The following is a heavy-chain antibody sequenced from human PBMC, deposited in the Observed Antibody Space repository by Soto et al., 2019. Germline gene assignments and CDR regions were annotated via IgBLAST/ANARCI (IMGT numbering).Heavy chain of an antibody. CDR3: ASPVLRYQLLIDY. Sequence: SETLSLTCTVSGGSISSSSYYWGWIRQPPGKGLEWIGSIYYSGSTYYNPSLKSRVTISVDTSKNQFSLKLSSVTAADTAVYYCASPVLRYQLLIDYWGQGTLVTVSS. V-gene: IGHV4-39*01. CDR2: IYYSGST. D-gene: IGHD2-2*01. CDR1: GGSISSSSYY. J-gene: IGHJ4*02.